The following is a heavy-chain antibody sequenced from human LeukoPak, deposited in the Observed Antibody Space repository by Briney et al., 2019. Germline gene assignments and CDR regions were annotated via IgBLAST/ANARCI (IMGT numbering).Heavy chain of an antibody. V-gene: IGHV3-30*04. J-gene: IGHJ6*03. Sequence: GGSLRLSCAASGFTFSSYAMHWVRQAPGKGLEWVAVISYDGSNKYYADSVKGRFTISRDNSKNTLYLQMNSLRAEDTAVYYCARDPYSGGYGDYYYYYMDLWGQGTTVTISS. CDR2: ISYDGSNK. CDR3: ARDPYSGGYGDYYYYYMDL. D-gene: IGHD1-26*01. CDR1: GFTFSSYA.